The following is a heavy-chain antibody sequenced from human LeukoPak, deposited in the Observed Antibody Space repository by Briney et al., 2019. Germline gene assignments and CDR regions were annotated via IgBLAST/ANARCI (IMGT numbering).Heavy chain of an antibody. CDR1: GYTFTSYG. Sequence: FGRASCKASGYTFTSYGITCVRQAPGQRLEWMGWISANNGNTNYAQTLQGRVTMTTDTSTSTAFMELRSLRSDDTAVYYCARDTEWEKNPDYFDYWGQGTQVTVSS. CDR3: ARDTEWEKNPDYFDY. J-gene: IGHJ4*02. D-gene: IGHD1-26*01. CDR2: ISANNGNT. V-gene: IGHV1-18*01.